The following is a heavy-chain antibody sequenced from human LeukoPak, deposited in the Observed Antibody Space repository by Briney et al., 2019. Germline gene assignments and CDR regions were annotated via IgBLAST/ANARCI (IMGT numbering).Heavy chain of an antibody. CDR1: GFTFSSYG. D-gene: IGHD6-13*01. Sequence: GGSLRLSCAASGFTFSSYGMHWVRQAPGKGLEWVAVIWYDGSNKYYADSVKGRFTISRDNSKNTLYLQMNSLRAEDTAVYYCAMIPGIAAAGSYWGQGTLVTVSS. CDR3: AMIPGIAAAGSY. V-gene: IGHV3-33*01. J-gene: IGHJ4*02. CDR2: IWYDGSNK.